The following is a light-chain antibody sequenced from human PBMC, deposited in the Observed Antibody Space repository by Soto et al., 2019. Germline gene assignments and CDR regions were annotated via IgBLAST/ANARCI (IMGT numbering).Light chain of an antibody. J-gene: IGLJ1*01. CDR1: TSDVGSYTY. CDR2: EVS. Sequence: QSALTQPPSASGSPGQSVTISCTGTTSDVGSYTYVSWYQQHPGKAPKLMIYEVSKRPSGVPDRFSGSKSGTTASLTVSGLQADDEADYYCSSYAGNNRHVFGTGTKLTV. CDR3: SSYAGNNRHV. V-gene: IGLV2-8*01.